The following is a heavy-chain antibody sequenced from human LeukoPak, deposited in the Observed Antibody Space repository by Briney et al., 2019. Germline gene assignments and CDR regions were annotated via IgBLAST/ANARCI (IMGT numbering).Heavy chain of an antibody. CDR1: GGTFSSYA. CDR3: ARHLRRSMISGPRLDY. Sequence: GASVKVSCKASGGTFSSYAISWVRQAPGQGLEWMGGIIPIFGTANYAQKFQGRVTITADKSTSTAYMELSSLRSEDTAVYYCARHLRRSMISGPRLDYWGQGTLVTVSS. V-gene: IGHV1-69*06. CDR2: IIPIFGTA. D-gene: IGHD3/OR15-3a*01. J-gene: IGHJ4*02.